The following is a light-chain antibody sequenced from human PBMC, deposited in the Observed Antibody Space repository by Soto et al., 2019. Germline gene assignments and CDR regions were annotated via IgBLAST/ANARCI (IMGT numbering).Light chain of an antibody. CDR3: SSYPRSSTPLSL. J-gene: IGLJ1*01. V-gene: IGLV2-14*01. Sequence: QSVLTQPASVSGSPGQSITISCTGTSSDVGVYNYVSWYQQHPGKAPKLMIYEVSNRPSGVSNRFSGSKSGNTASLTISGLQAEDEADYSCSSYPRSSTPLSLSGPGTKFTVL. CDR2: EVS. CDR1: SSDVGVYNY.